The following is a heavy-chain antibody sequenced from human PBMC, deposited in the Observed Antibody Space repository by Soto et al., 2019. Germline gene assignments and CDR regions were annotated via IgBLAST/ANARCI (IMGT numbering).Heavy chain of an antibody. CDR2: IYYSGST. D-gene: IGHD3-3*01. V-gene: IGHV4-59*01. Sequence: PSETLSLTYTVSGGSISSYYWSWIRQPPGKGLEWIGYIYYSGSTNYNPSLMSRVTISVDTSKNQFSLKLSSVTAADTAVYYCARYGAYYDFWSGYYNDYYYGMDVWGQGTMVTVSS. CDR1: GGSISSYY. J-gene: IGHJ6*02. CDR3: ARYGAYYDFWSGYYNDYYYGMDV.